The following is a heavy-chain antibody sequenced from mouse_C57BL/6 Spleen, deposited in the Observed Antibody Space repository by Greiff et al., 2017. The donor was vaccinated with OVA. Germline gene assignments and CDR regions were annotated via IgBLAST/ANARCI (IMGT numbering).Heavy chain of an antibody. Sequence: VQLQQPGAELVKPGASVKMSCKASGYTFTSYWITWVKQRPGQGLEWIGDIYPGSGSTNYNEKFKSKATLTVDTSSSTAYMQLSSLTSEDSAVYYCALYYDYDGGFAYWGQGTLVTVSA. CDR2: IYPGSGST. J-gene: IGHJ3*01. CDR3: ALYYDYDGGFAY. V-gene: IGHV1-55*01. CDR1: GYTFTSYW. D-gene: IGHD2-4*01.